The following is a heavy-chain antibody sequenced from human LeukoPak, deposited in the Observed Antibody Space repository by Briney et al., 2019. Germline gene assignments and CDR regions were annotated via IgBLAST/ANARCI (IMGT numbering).Heavy chain of an antibody. CDR3: ASAGYSSGWYGD. J-gene: IGHJ4*02. Sequence: SETLSLTCTVSGVAINSVTYSWAWIRQPPGKGLEWIGYISYSETTTYNPSLKSRVTISVDTSKNQFSLKLSSVTAADTAVYYCASAGYSSGWYGDWGQGTLVTVSS. CDR2: ISYSETT. D-gene: IGHD6-19*01. V-gene: IGHV4-39*01. CDR1: GVAINSVTYS.